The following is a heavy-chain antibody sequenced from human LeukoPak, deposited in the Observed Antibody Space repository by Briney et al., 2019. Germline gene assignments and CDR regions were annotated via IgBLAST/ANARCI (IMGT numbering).Heavy chain of an antibody. J-gene: IGHJ4*02. Sequence: GGSLRLSCAASGFTFSSYAMSWVRQAPGKGLEWVSGISGSGGSTYHADSVEGRFTISRDNFKNTLYLQMNSLRAEDTAVYYCAKGTPLMGYDSSGHYKTMYYFDYWGQGTLVTVSS. V-gene: IGHV3-23*01. CDR1: GFTFSSYA. D-gene: IGHD3-22*01. CDR2: ISGSGGST. CDR3: AKGTPLMGYDSSGHYKTMYYFDY.